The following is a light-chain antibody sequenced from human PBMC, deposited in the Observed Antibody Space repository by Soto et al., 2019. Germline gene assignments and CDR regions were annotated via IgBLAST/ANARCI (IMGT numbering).Light chain of an antibody. CDR3: QQRYSTPIS. J-gene: IGKJ5*01. CDR1: QSISSH. V-gene: IGKV1-39*01. Sequence: DIRFPPSPSSLSASVGATVNITSRASQSISSHFNWYQQKPGKAPNLLMYTAYNLQSGVPSRFSGSGSGTDFTLTISSLQKEDFANYYCQQRYSTPISFGQGTRLDNK. CDR2: TAY.